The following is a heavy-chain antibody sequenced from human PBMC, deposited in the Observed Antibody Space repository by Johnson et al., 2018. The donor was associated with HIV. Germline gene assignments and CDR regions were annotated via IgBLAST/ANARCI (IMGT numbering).Heavy chain of an antibody. D-gene: IGHD3-22*01. CDR2: ISYDGSNT. V-gene: IGHV3-30*03. J-gene: IGHJ3*02. Sequence: VQLVESGGGVVQPGRSLRLSCSASGFTFSNYGMQWVRQAPGKGLEWVAVISYDGSNTYYADSVKGRFTISRDNSKNTLYLQMNSLRAEDTAVYYCAREKSYYYDSSGYPDTFDIWGQGTMVIVSS. CDR3: AREKSYYYDSSGYPDTFDI. CDR1: GFTFSNYG.